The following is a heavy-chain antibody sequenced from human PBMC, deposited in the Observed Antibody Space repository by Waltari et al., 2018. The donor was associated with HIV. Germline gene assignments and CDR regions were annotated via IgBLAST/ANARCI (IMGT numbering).Heavy chain of an antibody. CDR2: INPSGERT. V-gene: IGHV1-46*01. Sequence: QVQLVQSGAEVKKPGASAKVSCKAPGSTFTRYYMHWVRQAPGQGLEWMGVINPSGERTVYAQKFQGRVTMTRDASTSTVYMVLSTLRSEDTAVYYCARGFSGFDYWGQGTLITVSS. CDR3: ARGFSGFDY. J-gene: IGHJ4*02. CDR1: GSTFTRYY.